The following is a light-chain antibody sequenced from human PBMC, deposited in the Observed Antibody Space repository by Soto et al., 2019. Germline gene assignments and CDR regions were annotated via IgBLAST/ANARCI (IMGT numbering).Light chain of an antibody. CDR1: SSDVGGYNY. CDR2: EVT. V-gene: IGLV2-8*01. CDR3: SSYAGSNNYV. Sequence: QSVLTQPPSASGSPGQSVTISCTGTSSDVGGYNYVSWYQQHPGRPPKLMIYEVTKRPLGDPDRFSGSKSGNTASLTVSGLQAEDEADYYCSSYAGSNNYVFGPGTKLTVL. J-gene: IGLJ1*01.